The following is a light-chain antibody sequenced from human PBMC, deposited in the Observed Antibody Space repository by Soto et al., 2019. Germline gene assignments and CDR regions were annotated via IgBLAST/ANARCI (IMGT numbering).Light chain of an antibody. CDR1: QSVNSH. J-gene: IGKJ4*02. Sequence: EIVLTQSPATLSLSPGESATLSCRTSQSVNSHLAWFQQKPGQAPRLLMYGASTRATGMPDRFSGSGSGKEFTLIISSLQSEDFAVYYCQQYNIWPLTFGGGTKVEIK. CDR2: GAS. V-gene: IGKV3D-15*01. CDR3: QQYNIWPLT.